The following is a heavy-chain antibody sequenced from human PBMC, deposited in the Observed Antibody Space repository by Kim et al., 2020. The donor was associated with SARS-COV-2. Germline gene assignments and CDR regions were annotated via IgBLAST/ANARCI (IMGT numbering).Heavy chain of an antibody. V-gene: IGHV3-7*03. CDR1: GFTFSSYW. CDR2: IKQDGSEK. D-gene: IGHD2-8*02. Sequence: GGSLRLSCAASGFTFSSYWMSWVRQAPGKGLEWVANIKQDGSEKYYVHSVKGRFNISRDNAKNSLYLQMNSLSTEDTAMYYCARGYWTFDYWGQGTLVTVSA. J-gene: IGHJ4*02. CDR3: ARGYWTFDY.